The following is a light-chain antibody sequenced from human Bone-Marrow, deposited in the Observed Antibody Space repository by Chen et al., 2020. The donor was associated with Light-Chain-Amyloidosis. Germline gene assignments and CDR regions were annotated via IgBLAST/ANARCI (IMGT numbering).Light chain of an antibody. Sequence: QSALTQPASVSGSPGQPITISCPGTSSDVGGDNHVSWYQQHPDKAPKLMIYEVTNRPSWVPDRFSGSKSDNTAQLTISGLQTEDEADYFCSSYTITNTLVFGSGTRVTVL. J-gene: IGLJ1*01. CDR1: SSDVGGDNH. CDR3: SSYTITNTLV. V-gene: IGLV2-14*01. CDR2: EVT.